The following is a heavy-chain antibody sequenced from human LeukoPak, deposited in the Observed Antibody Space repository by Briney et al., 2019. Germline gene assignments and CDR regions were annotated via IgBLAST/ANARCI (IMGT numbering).Heavy chain of an antibody. V-gene: IGHV6-1*01. CDR3: ARGGQGDGYSADEAFDF. J-gene: IGHJ3*01. CDR2: TYYRSKWYN. CDR1: GDSVSSNSAA. Sequence: SQTLSLTCAISGDSVSSNSAAWNWIRQSPSRGLEWLGRTYYRSKWYNDYAVSVKSRITIKSDTSKNQFSLQLNSVTPEDTAVYYCARGGQGDGYSADEAFDFWGQGTMVTVSS. D-gene: IGHD5-24*01.